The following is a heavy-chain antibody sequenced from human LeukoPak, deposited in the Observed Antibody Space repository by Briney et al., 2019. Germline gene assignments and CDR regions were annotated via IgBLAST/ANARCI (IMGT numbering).Heavy chain of an antibody. V-gene: IGHV4-61*01. D-gene: IGHD3-22*01. CDR2: INHSGST. CDR3: ARGGRNYYDSSGYWNWFDP. J-gene: IGHJ5*02. Sequence: SETLSLTCTVSGXSVSSGSYYWSWIRQPPGKGLEWIGEINHSGSTNYNPSLKSRVTISVDTSKNQFSLKLSSVTAADTAVYYCARGGRNYYDSSGYWNWFDPWGQGTLVTVSS. CDR1: GXSVSSGSYY.